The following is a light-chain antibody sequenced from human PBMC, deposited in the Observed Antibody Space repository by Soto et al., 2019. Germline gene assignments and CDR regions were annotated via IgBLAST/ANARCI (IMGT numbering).Light chain of an antibody. CDR2: DVS. CDR1: SSDVGGYNF. J-gene: IGLJ1*01. CDR3: CSYAGGYTLV. Sequence: ALTQPRSVSGSPGQSVTISCSGTSSDVGGYNFVSWYQQHPGTAPKLMIYDVSRRPSGVPDRFSGSKSGNTASLTISGLQAEDEADYYCCSYAGGYTLVFGTRTKVTVL. V-gene: IGLV2-11*01.